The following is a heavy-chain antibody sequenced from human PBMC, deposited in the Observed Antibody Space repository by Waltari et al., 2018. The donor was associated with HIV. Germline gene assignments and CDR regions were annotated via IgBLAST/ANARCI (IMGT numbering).Heavy chain of an antibody. CDR1: GFPFSSSG. V-gene: IGHV3-30*18. Sequence: QVQLVESGGGVVQPGRSLRLSCVASGFPFSSSGMHWVRQAPGKGLEWVAVMSFDGSSNYYADSLKGRFTISRDNSKNTLYLQMNSLRAEDTAVYYCAKDFLGYYDSSGLGRIEIWGQGTMVTVSS. J-gene: IGHJ3*02. CDR2: MSFDGSSN. CDR3: AKDFLGYYDSSGLGRIEI. D-gene: IGHD3-22*01.